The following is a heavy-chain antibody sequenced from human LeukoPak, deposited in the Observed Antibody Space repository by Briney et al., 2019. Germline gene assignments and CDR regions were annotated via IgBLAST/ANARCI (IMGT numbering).Heavy chain of an antibody. CDR1: GGSFSGYY. V-gene: IGHV4-34*01. CDR3: ARQYYYGSGSFAFDI. D-gene: IGHD3-10*01. J-gene: IGHJ3*02. Sequence: SETLSLTCAVYGGSFSGYYWSWIRQPPGKGLEWIGEINHSGSTNYNPSLMSRVTISVDTSKNQFSLKLSSVTAADTAVYHCARQYYYGSGSFAFDIWGQGTMVTVSS. CDR2: INHSGST.